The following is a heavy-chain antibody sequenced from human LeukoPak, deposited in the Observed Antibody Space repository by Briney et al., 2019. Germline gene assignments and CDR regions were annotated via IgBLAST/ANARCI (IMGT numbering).Heavy chain of an antibody. V-gene: IGHV4-38-2*01. Sequence: SETLSLTCAVSGYSINNGYYWGWIRQPPGQGLEWIGSIFHSGITYYNPSLKSRVTISLDTSKNQFSLELSSVTAADTAVYYCARVPLRFLEPFDYWGQGTLATVSS. D-gene: IGHD3-3*01. CDR2: IFHSGIT. J-gene: IGHJ4*02. CDR3: ARVPLRFLEPFDY. CDR1: GYSINNGYY.